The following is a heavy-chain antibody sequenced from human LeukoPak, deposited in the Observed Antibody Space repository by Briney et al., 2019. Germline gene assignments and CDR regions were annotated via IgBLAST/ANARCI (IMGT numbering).Heavy chain of an antibody. CDR3: NTDPGAWAPI. Sequence: PGGSLTLSCVASGLTFSNAWMSWVRQAPGKGLEWVGRIKSKTDGETTDYAAPVKGRFTISRDDSKNTLYLQMNRLNIGDTAVYFFNTDPGAWAPIWGQGTMVTVSS. V-gene: IGHV3-15*01. CDR1: GLTFSNAW. D-gene: IGHD1-26*01. CDR2: IKSKTDGETT. J-gene: IGHJ3*02.